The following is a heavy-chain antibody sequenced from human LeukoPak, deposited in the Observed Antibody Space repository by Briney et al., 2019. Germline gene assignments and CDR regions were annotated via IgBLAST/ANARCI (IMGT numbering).Heavy chain of an antibody. CDR1: GGSISSSSYY. V-gene: IGHV4-39*01. Sequence: SETLPLTCTVSGGSISSSSYYWGWIRQPPGKGLEWIGSIYYSGSTYYNPSLKSRVTISVDTSKNQFSLKLSSVTAADTAVYYCASYGSGSYYPPNFLDYWGQGTLVTVSS. D-gene: IGHD3-10*01. CDR3: ASYGSGSYYPPNFLDY. J-gene: IGHJ4*02. CDR2: IYYSGST.